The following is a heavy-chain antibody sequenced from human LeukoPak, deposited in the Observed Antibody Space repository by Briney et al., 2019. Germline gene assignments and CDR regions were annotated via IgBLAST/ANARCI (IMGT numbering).Heavy chain of an antibody. Sequence: GGSLRLSCAASTFSSSNAWMNWVRQAPGKGLEWVANIKQDGSEKYYVDSVKGRFTLSRDNAKNSLYLQMNSLRAEDTAVYYCARDSRGAFDYWGQGTLVTVSS. J-gene: IGHJ4*02. V-gene: IGHV3-7*01. CDR2: IKQDGSEK. D-gene: IGHD3-10*01. CDR1: TFSSSNAW. CDR3: ARDSRGAFDY.